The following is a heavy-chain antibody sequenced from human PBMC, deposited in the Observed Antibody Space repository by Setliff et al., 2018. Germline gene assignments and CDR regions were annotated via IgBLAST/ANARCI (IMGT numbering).Heavy chain of an antibody. V-gene: IGHV3-15*01. CDR3: STGPRDSRNYLNWIGH. CDR2: IKSKSEGEAR. J-gene: IGHJ5*02. D-gene: IGHD3-22*01. Sequence: GGSLRLSCAVSGITFKNAWMTWVRQSPGKGLEWVGRIKSKSEGEARDYAAPVKGRFTISRDDSKQIVYLQMNSLKIEDTAVYCCSTGPRDSRNYLNWIGHWGQEALVTVSS. CDR1: GITFKNAW.